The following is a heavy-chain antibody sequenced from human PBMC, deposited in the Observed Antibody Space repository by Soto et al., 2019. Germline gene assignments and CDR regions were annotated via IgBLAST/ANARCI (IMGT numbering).Heavy chain of an antibody. J-gene: IGHJ4*02. CDR1: GGTFSSYA. CDR2: IIPIFGTA. D-gene: IGHD5-18*01. Sequence: SVKVSCKASGGTFSSYAISWVRQAPGQGLEWMGGIIPIFGTANYAQKFQGRVTITADESTSTAYMELSSLRSEDTAVYYCARGSPNPMQLWFPFDYWGEGILVTVT. V-gene: IGHV1-69*13. CDR3: ARGSPNPMQLWFPFDY.